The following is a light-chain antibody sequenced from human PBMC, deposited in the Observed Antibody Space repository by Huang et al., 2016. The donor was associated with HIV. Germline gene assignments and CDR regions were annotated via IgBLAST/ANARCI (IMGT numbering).Light chain of an antibody. J-gene: IGKJ2*01. Sequence: EIVLTQSPDTLSLSPGERATLSCSASPTVRSTSVAWYQQKPGQAPRLLSYGSSSRAAGIPDRFTGSGSGTDFTLTISRLEPEDFAVYHCQQSDSNTFGQGTKVDMK. V-gene: IGKV3-20*01. CDR2: GSS. CDR3: QQSDSNT. CDR1: PTVRSTS.